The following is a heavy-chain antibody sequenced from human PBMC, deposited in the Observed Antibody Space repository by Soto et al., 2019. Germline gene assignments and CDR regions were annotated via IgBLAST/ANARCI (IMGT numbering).Heavy chain of an antibody. CDR1: GFTFTNYV. V-gene: IGHV3-23*01. J-gene: IGHJ4*02. D-gene: IGHD7-27*01. CDR2: ISGSGSST. Sequence: EVQLLESGGGLVQPGGSLRLSCAASGFTFTNYVMSWVREAPGKGLEWVSVISGSGSSTYYADSVKGRFTISRDNSKNTLYLQMNSLRAEDTAVYHCAKKTLGTYFDYWGQGTLVTVSS. CDR3: AKKTLGTYFDY.